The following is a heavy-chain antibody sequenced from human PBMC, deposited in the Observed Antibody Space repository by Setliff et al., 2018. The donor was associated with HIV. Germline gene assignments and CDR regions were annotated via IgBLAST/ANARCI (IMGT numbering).Heavy chain of an antibody. Sequence: SETLSLTCTVSGGSISSHYWSWIRQPPGKGLEWIGSIYYSGSTNYNPSLKSRVTISVGTSKNQFSLKLSSVTAADTAVYYCAREVYNWNDGVDYWGQGTLVTVSS. CDR3: AREVYNWNDGVDY. CDR1: GGSISSHY. CDR2: IYYSGST. J-gene: IGHJ4*02. V-gene: IGHV4-59*11. D-gene: IGHD1-20*01.